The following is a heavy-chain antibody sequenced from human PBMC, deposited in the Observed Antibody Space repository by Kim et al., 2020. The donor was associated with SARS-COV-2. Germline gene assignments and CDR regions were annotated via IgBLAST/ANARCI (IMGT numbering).Heavy chain of an antibody. J-gene: IGHJ3*02. Sequence: GRFTNTRDNSKNTLYLQMNSLRAEDTAVYYCARGDHIVVVTAVVPWAFDIWGQGTMVTVSS. D-gene: IGHD2-21*02. V-gene: IGHV3-30*07. CDR3: ARGDHIVVVTAVVPWAFDI.